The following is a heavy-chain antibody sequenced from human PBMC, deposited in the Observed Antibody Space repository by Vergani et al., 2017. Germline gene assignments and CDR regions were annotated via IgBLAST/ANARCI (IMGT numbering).Heavy chain of an antibody. V-gene: IGHV1-45*02. Sequence: QVQLVQSGSELKKPGASVKVSCKASGYTFTSYAMNWVRQAPGQGLEWMGWITPFNGETKYAQKFQDRVTITRDRSMSTAYMELSSLRSEDTAMYYCARWDPGLGSFDIWGQGAMVTVST. CDR3: ARWDPGLGSFDI. J-gene: IGHJ3*02. D-gene: IGHD1-14*01. CDR2: ITPFNGET. CDR1: GYTFTSYA.